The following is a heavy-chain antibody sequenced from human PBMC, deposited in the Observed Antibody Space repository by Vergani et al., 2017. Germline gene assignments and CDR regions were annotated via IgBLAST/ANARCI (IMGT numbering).Heavy chain of an antibody. D-gene: IGHD2-8*01. CDR2: IYHSGST. CDR1: GGSISSGGYS. Sequence: QLQLQESGSGLVKPSQTLSLTCAVSGGSISSGGYSWSWIRQPPGKGLEWIGYIYHSGSTYYNPSLKSRVTISVDTSKNQFSLKLSSVTAADTAVYYCARDERKVYAKYYYYYYMDVWGKGTTVTVSS. V-gene: IGHV4-30-2*01. CDR3: ARDERKVYAKYYYYYYMDV. J-gene: IGHJ6*03.